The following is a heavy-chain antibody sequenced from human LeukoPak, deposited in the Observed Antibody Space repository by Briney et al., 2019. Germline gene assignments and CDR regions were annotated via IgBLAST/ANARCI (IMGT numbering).Heavy chain of an antibody. D-gene: IGHD3-16*02. CDR2: ISSSGSTI. J-gene: IGHJ3*02. CDR3: ASTTEYYDYVWGSYRTPGAFDI. V-gene: IGHV3-48*03. CDR1: GFTFSSYE. Sequence: GGSLRLSCAASGFTFSSYEMNWVRQAPGKGLEWVSYISSSGSTIYYADSVKGRFTISRDNAKNSLYLQMNSLRAEDTAVYYCASTTEYYDYVWGSYRTPGAFDIWGQGTMVTVSS.